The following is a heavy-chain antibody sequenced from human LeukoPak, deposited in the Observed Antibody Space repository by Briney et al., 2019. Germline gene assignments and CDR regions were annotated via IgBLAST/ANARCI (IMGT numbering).Heavy chain of an antibody. CDR3: AREIVVVTANFDY. V-gene: IGHV3-30-3*01. CDR2: ISYDGSNK. D-gene: IGHD2-21*02. CDR1: GFTFSSYA. Sequence: GGSLRLSCAASGFTFSSYAMHWVRQAPGKGLEWVAVISYDGSNKYYADSVKGRFTISRDNSKNTLYLQMNSLRAEDTAVYYCAREIVVVTANFDYWGQGTLVTVSS. J-gene: IGHJ4*02.